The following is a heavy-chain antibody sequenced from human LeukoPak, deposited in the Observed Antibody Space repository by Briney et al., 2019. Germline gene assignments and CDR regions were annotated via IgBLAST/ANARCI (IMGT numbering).Heavy chain of an antibody. CDR3: SALNGYYYYMDV. CDR1: RGSISSSSYY. J-gene: IGHJ6*03. CDR2: IYYSGST. D-gene: IGHD4-17*01. V-gene: IGHV4-39*01. Sequence: SETLSLTCTVSRGSISSSSYYWGWIRQPPGKGLEWIGSIYYSGSTYYNPSLKSRVTISVDTSKNQFSLKLSSVTAAETAVYYCSALNGYYYYMDVWGKGTTVTVSS.